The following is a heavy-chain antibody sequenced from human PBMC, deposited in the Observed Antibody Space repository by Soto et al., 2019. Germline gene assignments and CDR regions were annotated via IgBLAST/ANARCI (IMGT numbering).Heavy chain of an antibody. V-gene: IGHV3-48*01. CDR2: ISSSGSVI. D-gene: IGHD7-27*01. J-gene: IGHJ6*03. Sequence: EVQLVESGGGLVQPGGSLRLSCATSGFILSDCAMNWVRQAPGKGLEWVSDISSSGSVIDYADSVKGRFTVSRDNARNSLYLQMNSLRAEDTAVYYCARDLSWGANWYYYMDVWGKGTTVTVSS. CDR3: ARDLSWGANWYYYMDV. CDR1: GFILSDCA.